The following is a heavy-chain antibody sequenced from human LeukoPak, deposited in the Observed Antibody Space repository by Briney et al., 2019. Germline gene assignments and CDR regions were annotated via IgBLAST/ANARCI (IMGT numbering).Heavy chain of an antibody. CDR3: AYSLKADYCGGDCYNTYYFDY. V-gene: IGHV2-5*01. CDR2: IYWNNDK. Sequence: ESGPTLVKPTQTLTLTCTFSGLSLSTSGVGVGWVRQPPGKALEWLALIYWNNDKRYSPSLKSRLTITKDTSKNQVVLTMTNMDPVDTATYYCAYSLKADYCGGDCYNTYYFDYWGQGTLVTVSS. CDR1: GLSLSTSGVG. D-gene: IGHD2-21*01. J-gene: IGHJ4*02.